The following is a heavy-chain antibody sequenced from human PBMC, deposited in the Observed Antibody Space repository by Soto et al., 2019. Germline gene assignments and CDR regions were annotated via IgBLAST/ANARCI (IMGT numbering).Heavy chain of an antibody. Sequence: QVQLVESGGGVVQPGRSLRLSCGASGFTFSSYDMHWVRQAPGKGLEWVAVISYDGSTKYYADSVKGRFTISRDNSKNTLYLQMNSLRAEDTAVYYCARVKDKQLVRTPSYFYYWGQGTLVTVSS. CDR1: GFTFSSYD. J-gene: IGHJ4*02. V-gene: IGHV3-30-3*01. D-gene: IGHD6-13*01. CDR3: ARVKDKQLVRTPSYFYY. CDR2: ISYDGSTK.